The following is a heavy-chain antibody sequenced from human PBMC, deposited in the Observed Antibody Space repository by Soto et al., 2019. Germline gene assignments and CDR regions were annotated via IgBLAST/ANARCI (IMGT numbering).Heavy chain of an antibody. D-gene: IGHD3-10*01. CDR1: GDTFNFYT. Sequence: QVQLVQSGADVQRPGSSVRVSCKASGDTFNFYTINWVRQAPGQGLQWMGRINPILSMSNYAPRFQGRVTMTADKSTSTAYMELSSLGSEDTAMYYCATSYGSGYRAFDSWGQGALVTVSS. CDR2: INPILSMS. J-gene: IGHJ4*02. V-gene: IGHV1-69*02. CDR3: ATSYGSGYRAFDS.